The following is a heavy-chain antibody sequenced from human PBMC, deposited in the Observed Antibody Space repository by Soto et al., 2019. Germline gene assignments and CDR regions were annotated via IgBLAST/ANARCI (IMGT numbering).Heavy chain of an antibody. Sequence: LSLTCTVSGGSISSYYWSWIRQPPGKGLEWIGYIYYSGSTNYNPSLKSRVTISVDTSKNQFSLKLSSVTAADTAVYYCARSGALWFGELVPWGQGTLVTVSS. CDR3: ARSGALWFGELVP. CDR1: GGSISSYY. V-gene: IGHV4-59*08. J-gene: IGHJ5*02. D-gene: IGHD3-10*01. CDR2: IYYSGST.